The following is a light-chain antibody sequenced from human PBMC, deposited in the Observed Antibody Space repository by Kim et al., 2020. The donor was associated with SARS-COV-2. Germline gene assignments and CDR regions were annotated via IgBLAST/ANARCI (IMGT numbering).Light chain of an antibody. CDR1: KLGDKY. V-gene: IGLV3-1*01. J-gene: IGLJ3*02. CDR2: QDS. Sequence: SYELTQPPSVSVSPGQTASITCSGDKLGDKYACWYQQKPGQSPVLVIYQDSKRPSGIPERFSGSNSGNTATLTISGTQAMDEADYYCQEWDSSPWVFGGG. CDR3: QEWDSSPWV.